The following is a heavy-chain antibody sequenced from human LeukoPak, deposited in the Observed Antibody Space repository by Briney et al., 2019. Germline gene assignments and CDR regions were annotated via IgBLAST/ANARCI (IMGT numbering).Heavy chain of an antibody. V-gene: IGHV3-23*01. CDR1: GFTLSSYA. CDR3: ARRAGAYSHPYDY. D-gene: IGHD4/OR15-4a*01. CDR2: ISDTGNT. J-gene: IGHJ4*02. Sequence: PGGSLRLSCAASGFTLSSYAMSWVRQAPGKGLEWVSAISDTGNTYHADSVKGRFTISRDSSKNTLYLQMNSLRAEDTAVYYCARRAGAYSHPYDYWGQGTLVTVSS.